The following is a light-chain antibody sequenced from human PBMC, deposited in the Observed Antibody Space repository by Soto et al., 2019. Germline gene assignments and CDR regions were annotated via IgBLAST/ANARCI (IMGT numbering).Light chain of an antibody. CDR3: SSYADSNIVL. CDR2: EVS. CDR1: SSDVGAYNY. J-gene: IGLJ2*01. V-gene: IGLV2-8*01. Sequence: QSALTQPPSASGSPGQSVTISCTGTSSDVGAYNYVSWYLPYPGKVPKVIIYEVSKRPSGVPDRFSASKSGNAASLTVSGLQAEDEADYYCSSYADSNIVLFGGGTKLTVL.